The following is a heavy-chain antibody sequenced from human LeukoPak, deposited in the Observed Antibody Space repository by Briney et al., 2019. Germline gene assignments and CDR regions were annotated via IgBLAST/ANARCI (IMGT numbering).Heavy chain of an antibody. D-gene: IGHD2-2*02. CDR3: AXDLSVPAAISPYYYYYMDV. J-gene: IGHJ6*03. CDR1: GYTFTGYY. V-gene: IGHV1-2*02. CDR2: INPNSGGT. Sequence: ASVKVSCKASGYTFTGYYMHWVRQAPGQGLEWMGWINPNSGGTNYAQKFQGRVTMTRDTSISTAYMELSRLRSDDTAVYYCAXDLSVPAAISPYYYYYMDVWGKGTTVTVSS.